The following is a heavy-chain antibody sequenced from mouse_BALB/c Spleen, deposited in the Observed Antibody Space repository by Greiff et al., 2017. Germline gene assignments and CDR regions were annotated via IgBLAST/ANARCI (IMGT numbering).Heavy chain of an antibody. J-gene: IGHJ1*01. Sequence: EVKLVESGGGLVQPGGSLKLSCAASGFTFSSYTMSWVRQTPEKRLEWVAYISNGGGSTYYPDTVKGRFTISRDNAKNTLYLQMSSLKSEDTAMYYCARHGHGSSPRYFDVWGAGTTVTVSS. CDR1: GFTFSSYT. CDR2: ISNGGGST. D-gene: IGHD1-1*01. V-gene: IGHV5-12-2*01. CDR3: ARHGHGSSPRYFDV.